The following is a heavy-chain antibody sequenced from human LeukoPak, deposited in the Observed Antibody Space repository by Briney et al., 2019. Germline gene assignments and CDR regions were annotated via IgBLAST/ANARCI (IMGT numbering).Heavy chain of an antibody. CDR2: INPDGNKE. V-gene: IGHV3-7*01. J-gene: IGHJ4*02. Sequence: GGSLRLSCAVSGLTFSSSWMDWVRQAPGKGLEWVASINPDGNKEYSADSVKGRFTISRDNAENSLYLQMNSLRVEDTAFYYCARDLAYSRLDYWGQGMLVTVSS. D-gene: IGHD5-18*01. CDR3: ARDLAYSRLDY. CDR1: GLTFSSSW.